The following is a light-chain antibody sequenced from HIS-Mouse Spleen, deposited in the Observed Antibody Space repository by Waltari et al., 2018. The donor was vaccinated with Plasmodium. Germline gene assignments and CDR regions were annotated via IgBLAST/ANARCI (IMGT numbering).Light chain of an antibody. V-gene: IGLV2-23*01. CDR3: CSYAGSSTNWV. Sequence: QSALTQPASVSGSPGQSITISCTGTSSDVGCYHLVSWYQQHPGKAPKLMIYEGSKRPSGVSNRFSGSKSGNTASLTISGLQAEDEADYYCCSYAGSSTNWVFGGGTKLTVL. J-gene: IGLJ3*02. CDR1: SSDVGCYHL. CDR2: EGS.